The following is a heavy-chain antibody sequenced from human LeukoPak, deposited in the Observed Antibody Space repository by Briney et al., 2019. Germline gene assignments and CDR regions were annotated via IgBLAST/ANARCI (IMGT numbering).Heavy chain of an antibody. D-gene: IGHD3-16*01. CDR1: GFTFSSYD. CDR3: ARTSKVTSVMDI. V-gene: IGHV3-13*04. Sequence: GGSLRLSCAASGFTFSSYDMHWVRQATGKGLEWVPAIDTAGNTFYPGSVRGRFTISRENAKNSLYLQMNNVRAGDTAVYYCARTSKVTSVMDIWGQGTMVTVSS. J-gene: IGHJ3*02. CDR2: IDTAGNT.